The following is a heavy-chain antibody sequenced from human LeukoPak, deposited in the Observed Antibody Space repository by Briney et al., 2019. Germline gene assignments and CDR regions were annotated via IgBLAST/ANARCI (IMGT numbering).Heavy chain of an antibody. D-gene: IGHD3-10*01. CDR1: GYTFTDYY. Sequence: EASVKVSCKASGYTFTDYYMHWVRQAPGQGLEWMGWINPNSGGTNYAQKFQGRVTMTRDTSISTAYMELSRLRSDDTAVYYCARGFGELLNWNHGYWGQGTLVTVSS. CDR2: INPNSGGT. CDR3: ARGFGELLNWNHGY. V-gene: IGHV1-2*02. J-gene: IGHJ4*02.